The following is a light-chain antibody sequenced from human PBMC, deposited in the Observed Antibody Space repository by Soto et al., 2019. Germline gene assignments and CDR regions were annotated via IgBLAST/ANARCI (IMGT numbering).Light chain of an antibody. J-gene: IGKJ1*01. Sequence: VQMTQTPSTLSASVGERVTITCQASQSISNWLAWYQQKPGKAPKLLIYDASSLESGVSLRFSGSGSGTEFTLTISSLQPDDFATYYCQQYNSYSRTFGQGTKVDIK. CDR3: QQYNSYSRT. V-gene: IGKV1-5*01. CDR2: DAS. CDR1: QSISNW.